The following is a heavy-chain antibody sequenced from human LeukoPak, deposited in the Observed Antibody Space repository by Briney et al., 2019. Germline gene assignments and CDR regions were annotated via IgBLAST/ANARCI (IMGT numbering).Heavy chain of an antibody. CDR2: ISSSSSYI. CDR3: AKGGTVVAWYFDL. CDR1: GFTFSSYS. V-gene: IGHV3-21*04. Sequence: GGSLRLSCAASGFTFSSYSMNWVRQAPGKGLEWVSSISSSSSYIYYADSVKGRFTISRDNSKNTLFLQMNSLRAEDTAVYYCAKGGTVVAWYFDLWGRGTLVTVSS. J-gene: IGHJ2*01. D-gene: IGHD3-22*01.